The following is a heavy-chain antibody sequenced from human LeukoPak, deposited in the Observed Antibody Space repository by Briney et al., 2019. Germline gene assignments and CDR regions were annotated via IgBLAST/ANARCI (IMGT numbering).Heavy chain of an antibody. V-gene: IGHV3-23*01. CDR2: ISGSGGST. J-gene: IGHJ4*02. CDR3: ARVLATPYSSSLGEYYFDY. Sequence: GGSLRLSCAASGFTFSSYAMSWVRQAPGKGLEWVSAISGSGGSTYYADSVKGRFTISRDNSKNTLYLQMNSLRAEDTAVYYCARVLATPYSSSLGEYYFDYWGQGTLVTVSS. CDR1: GFTFSSYA. D-gene: IGHD6-6*01.